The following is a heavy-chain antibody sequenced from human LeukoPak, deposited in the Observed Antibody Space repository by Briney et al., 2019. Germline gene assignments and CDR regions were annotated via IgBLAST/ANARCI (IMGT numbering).Heavy chain of an antibody. CDR2: IIPILGIA. Sequence: AVKVSCKASGGTFSSYTISWVRQAPGQGLEWMGRIIPILGIANYAQKFQGRVTITADKSTSTAYMELSSLRSEDTAVYYCARNVGATTGEYFQHWGQGTLVTVSS. CDR3: ARNVGATTGEYFQH. D-gene: IGHD1-26*01. J-gene: IGHJ1*01. CDR1: GGTFSSYT. V-gene: IGHV1-69*02.